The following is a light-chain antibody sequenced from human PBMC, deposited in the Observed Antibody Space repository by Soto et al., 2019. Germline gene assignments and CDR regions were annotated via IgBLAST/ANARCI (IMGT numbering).Light chain of an antibody. V-gene: IGKV3-15*01. CDR2: GAS. CDR1: QSVSSN. J-gene: IGKJ1*01. Sequence: PGTMSLKPVPPPTLPFRASQSVSSNLAWYQQKPGQAPRLLIYGASTRATGIPARFSGSGSGTEFTLTISSLQSEDFAVYYCQEYTNWQGTFGHG. CDR3: QEYTNWQGT.